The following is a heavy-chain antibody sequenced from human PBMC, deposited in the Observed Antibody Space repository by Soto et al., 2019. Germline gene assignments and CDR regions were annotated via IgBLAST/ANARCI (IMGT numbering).Heavy chain of an antibody. CDR2: INSDGSST. V-gene: IGHV3-74*01. D-gene: IGHD2-2*01. CDR3: AMPSGYCNSTSCPRPLGD. CDR1: GFTFSSYW. J-gene: IGHJ4*02. Sequence: EVQLVESGGGLVQPGGSLRLSCAASGFTFSSYWMYWVRQVPGKGLVWVSRINSDGSSTTYADSVKGRFTISRDNAKNTLFLQMNGLRAEDTAVYYWAMPSGYCNSTSCPRPLGDWGQGTLVTVSS.